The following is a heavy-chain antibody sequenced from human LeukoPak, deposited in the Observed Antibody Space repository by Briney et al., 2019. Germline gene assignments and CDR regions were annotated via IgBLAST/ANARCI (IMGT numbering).Heavy chain of an antibody. CDR1: GGSISSSSYY. CDR3: AKGPSSGWYFVYFQH. CDR2: IYYSGST. J-gene: IGHJ1*01. Sequence: SETLSLTCTVSGGSISSSSYYCGWIRQPPGTGLEWIGSIYYSGSTYYNPSLKSRVTISVDMSKNQFSLKLSSVTAADTAVYYCAKGPSSGWYFVYFQHWGQGTLVTVSS. D-gene: IGHD6-19*01. V-gene: IGHV4-39*07.